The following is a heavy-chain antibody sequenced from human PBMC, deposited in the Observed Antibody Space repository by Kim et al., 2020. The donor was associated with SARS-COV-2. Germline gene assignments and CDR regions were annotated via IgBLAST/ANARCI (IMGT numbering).Heavy chain of an antibody. CDR1: GYTFTSYG. CDR3: ARVGPLLLRYFDYGMDV. D-gene: IGHD3-9*01. CDR2: ISAYNGNT. V-gene: IGHV1-18*04. J-gene: IGHJ6*02. Sequence: ASVKVSCKASGYTFTSYGISWVRQAPGQGLEWMGWISAYNGNTNYAQKLQGRVTMTTDTSTSTAYMELRSLRSDDTAVYYCARVGPLLLRYFDYGMDVWGQGTTVTVSS.